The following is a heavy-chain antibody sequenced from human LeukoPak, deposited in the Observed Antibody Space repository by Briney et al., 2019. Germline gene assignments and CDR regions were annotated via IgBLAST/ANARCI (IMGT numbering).Heavy chain of an antibody. CDR1: GASVSEYY. CDR3: ARASDSIFSYYYHMDL. V-gene: IGHV4-4*07. J-gene: IGHJ6*03. CDR2: IFTTGST. Sequence: SETLSLTCTVSGASVSEYYWSWVRQPAGKGLEWIGRIFTTGSTDYSPSLKSRVTMSRDRSKNQLFLTLTSVTAADTAVYYCARASDSIFSYYYHMDLWGKGITVTVSS. D-gene: IGHD3-3*02.